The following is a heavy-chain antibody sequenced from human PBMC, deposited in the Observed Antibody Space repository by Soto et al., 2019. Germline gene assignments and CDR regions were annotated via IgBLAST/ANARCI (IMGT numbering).Heavy chain of an antibody. J-gene: IGHJ6*02. CDR1: GGSINNYY. Sequence: QVQLQESGPGLVKPSETLSLTCTVSGGSINNYYWSWIRQPPGKGLEWIGYIYYSGSTNYNSSLKSRVTISVDTSKNQFSLKLSSVTAADTAVYYCARVVTRGGDNSRTPYYGMDVWGQGTTVTVSS. D-gene: IGHD2-21*01. CDR3: ARVVTRGGDNSRTPYYGMDV. CDR2: IYYSGST. V-gene: IGHV4-59*01.